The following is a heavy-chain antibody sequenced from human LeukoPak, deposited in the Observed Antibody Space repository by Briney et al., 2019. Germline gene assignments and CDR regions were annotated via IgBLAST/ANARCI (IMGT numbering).Heavy chain of an antibody. J-gene: IGHJ3*02. CDR1: GFTFSSYW. CDR2: IKQDGSEK. V-gene: IGHV3-7*01. Sequence: GGSLRLSCAASGFTFSSYWMSWVRQAPGKGLEWVANIKQDGSEKYYVDSVKGRFTISRDNAKNSLYLQMNSLRAEDTAVYYCARRAAGYCSSTSCWYTGFAFDIWGQGTMVTVSS. D-gene: IGHD2-2*01. CDR3: ARRAAGYCSSTSCWYTGFAFDI.